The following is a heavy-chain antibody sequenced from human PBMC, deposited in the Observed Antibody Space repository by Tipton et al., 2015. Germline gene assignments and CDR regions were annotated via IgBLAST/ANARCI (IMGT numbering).Heavy chain of an antibody. CDR3: ARDLEHGMDV. V-gene: IGHV4-59*01. Sequence: LRLSCTVSGGSISSYYWSWIRQPPGKGLEWIGYISFSDTTHYNPSLKSRITISLNTSKNQFSLKMSSVTAADMAVYFCARDLEHGMDVWGQGTTVTVS. J-gene: IGHJ6*02. CDR2: ISFSDTT. CDR1: GGSISSYY.